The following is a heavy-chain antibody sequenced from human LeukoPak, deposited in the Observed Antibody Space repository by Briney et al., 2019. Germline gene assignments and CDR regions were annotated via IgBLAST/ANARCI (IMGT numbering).Heavy chain of an antibody. CDR1: GFTFSDYY. CDR3: ARPDCSSTCCPGAFDY. J-gene: IGHJ4*02. Sequence: AGGSLRLSCAASGFTFSDYYMSWIRQAPGKGLEWVSYISSSSSYTNYADSVKGRFTISRDNAKNSLYLQMNSLRAEDTAVYYCARPDCSSTCCPGAFDYWGQGTLVTVSS. D-gene: IGHD2-2*01. CDR2: ISSSSSYT. V-gene: IGHV3-11*03.